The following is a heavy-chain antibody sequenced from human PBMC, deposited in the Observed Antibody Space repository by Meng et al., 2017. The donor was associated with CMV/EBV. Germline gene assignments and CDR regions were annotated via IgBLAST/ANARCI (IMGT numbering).Heavy chain of an antibody. V-gene: IGHV4-30-4*08. D-gene: IGHD3-3*01. Sequence: QAQGQGLGPGLENPSQTRSLTCSVSGGSISSGDYYWSWIRQPPGKGLEWSGYIYYSGSTYYNPSLKRRVTISVDTSKNQFSLKLSSVTAADTAVYYCARDNRRGGVDYWGQGTLVTVAS. CDR2: IYYSGST. CDR1: GGSISSGDYY. J-gene: IGHJ4*02. CDR3: ARDNRRGGVDY.